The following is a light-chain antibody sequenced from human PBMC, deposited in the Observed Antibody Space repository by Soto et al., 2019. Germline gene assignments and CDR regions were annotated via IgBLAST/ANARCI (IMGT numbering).Light chain of an antibody. J-gene: IGLJ3*02. V-gene: IGLV2-14*01. Sequence: QSALTQPASVSGSPGQSITISCTGTSSDVGGYNYVSWFQQHPGKAPKLKIYEVSNRPSGVSNRFSGSKSGNTASLTISELQAEDEADYYCTSFTXISXXVFGGGX. CDR2: EVS. CDR1: SSDVGGYNY. CDR3: TSFTXISXXV.